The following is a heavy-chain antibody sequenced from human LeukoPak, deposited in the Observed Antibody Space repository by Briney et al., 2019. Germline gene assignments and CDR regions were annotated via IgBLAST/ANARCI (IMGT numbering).Heavy chain of an antibody. V-gene: IGHV4-59*08. Sequence: SETLSLACTVSGGSISSYYWSWIRQPPGKGLEWIGYIYYSGSNNYNPSLKSRVTISGDTSKNQFSLKMSSVTAADTAVYYCARLAGTSSRAFDYWGQGTLVTVSS. CDR3: ARLAGTSSRAFDY. CDR2: IYYSGSN. CDR1: GGSISSYY. D-gene: IGHD3-3*02. J-gene: IGHJ4*02.